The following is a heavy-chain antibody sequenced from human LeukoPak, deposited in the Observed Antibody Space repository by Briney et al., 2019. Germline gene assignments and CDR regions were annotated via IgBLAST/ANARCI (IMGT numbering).Heavy chain of an antibody. CDR1: GGSISSGGYY. CDR3: ARASHYGGNSGWYFDL. D-gene: IGHD4-23*01. V-gene: IGHV4-31*03. J-gene: IGHJ2*01. Sequence: SQTLSLTCTVSGGSISSGGYYWSWIRQHPGKGLEWIGYIYYSGSTYYNPSLKSRVTISVDTSKNQFSLKLSSVTAADTAVYYCARASHYGGNSGWYFDLWGRGTLVTVSS. CDR2: IYYSGST.